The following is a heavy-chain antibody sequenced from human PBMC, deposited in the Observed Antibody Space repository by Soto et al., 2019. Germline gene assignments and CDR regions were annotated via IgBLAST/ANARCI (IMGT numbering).Heavy chain of an antibody. Sequence: VQLVPSGAEVKKPGASVKVSCKAAGYTLTSYDINWVRLATGQGLEWMVWMNPKNGTTGYAQKFQGRVTKTNNTSISTTYMERSSLRSEYTAVYYCSRGPHPYINDYGGQGTLVTVAS. V-gene: IGHV1-8*01. CDR1: GYTLTSYD. D-gene: IGHD1-1*01. CDR2: MNPKNGTT. CDR3: SRGPHPYINDY. J-gene: IGHJ4*02.